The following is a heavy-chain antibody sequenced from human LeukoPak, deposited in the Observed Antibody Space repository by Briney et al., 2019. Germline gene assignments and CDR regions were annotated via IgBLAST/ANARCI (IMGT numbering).Heavy chain of an antibody. Sequence: GGSLRLSCAASGFTFSDHYMDWVRQAPGKGLEWVGRTRNKANGYTTEYAASVKDRFTMSRDDSKNSVYLQMNSLKTEDTAVYYCARRVDSYWFFDYWGQGTLVTVSS. CDR3: ARRVDSYWFFDY. J-gene: IGHJ4*02. D-gene: IGHD2-8*02. V-gene: IGHV3-72*01. CDR1: GFTFSDHY. CDR2: TRNKANGYTT.